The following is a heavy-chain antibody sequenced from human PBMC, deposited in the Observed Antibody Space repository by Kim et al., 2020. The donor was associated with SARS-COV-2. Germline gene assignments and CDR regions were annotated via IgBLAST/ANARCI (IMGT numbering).Heavy chain of an antibody. CDR3: ARARGAVAGGWFDP. D-gene: IGHD6-19*01. Sequence: NPSLKSRVTISVDASKNQFSLKLSSVTAADTAVYYCARARGAVAGGWFDPWGQGTLVTVSS. V-gene: IGHV4-59*01. J-gene: IGHJ5*02.